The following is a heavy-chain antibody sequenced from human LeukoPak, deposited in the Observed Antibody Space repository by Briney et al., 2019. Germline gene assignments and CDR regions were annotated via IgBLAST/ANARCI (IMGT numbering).Heavy chain of an antibody. V-gene: IGHV3-30*18. CDR1: GFTFSNYA. CDR2: ISYDGSNK. D-gene: IGHD3-22*01. CDR3: AKAGYDSSGYYTTFSLDL. Sequence: GGSLRLSCEASGFTFSNYAMHWVRQAPGKGLEWVAVISYDGSNKYYADSVKGRFTISRDNSKNTLYLQMNSLRAEDTAVYYCAKAGYDSSGYYTTFSLDLWGRGTLVTVSS. J-gene: IGHJ2*01.